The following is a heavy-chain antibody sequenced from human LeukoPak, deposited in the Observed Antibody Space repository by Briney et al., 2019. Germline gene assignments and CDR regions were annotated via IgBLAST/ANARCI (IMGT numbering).Heavy chain of an antibody. J-gene: IGHJ4*02. V-gene: IGHV4-39*07. D-gene: IGHD5-24*01. CDR1: GGSISSSSYY. CDR3: ARGMEMFDY. Sequence: SETLSLTCTVSGGSISSSSYYWGWIRQPPGKGLEWIGSIYYSGSTYYNPSLKSRVTISVDTSKNQFSLKLSSVTAADTAVYYCARGMEMFDYWDQGTLVTVSS. CDR2: IYYSGST.